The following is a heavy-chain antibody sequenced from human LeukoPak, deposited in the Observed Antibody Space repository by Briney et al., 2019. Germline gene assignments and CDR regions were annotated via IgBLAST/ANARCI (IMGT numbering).Heavy chain of an antibody. D-gene: IGHD3-22*01. CDR1: GFTVSSNY. CDR3: ARGEAYYDRNGLPGAALDF. V-gene: IGHV3-53*01. CDR2: IYSGGST. Sequence: PAGSLRLSCAASGFTVSSNYMSWVRQAPGKGLEWVSVIYSGGSTYYADSVTGRFTISRDNSKNTVSLQLNSLRVEDAAVYYCARGEAYYDRNGLPGAALDFWGLGTLVTVSS. J-gene: IGHJ3*01.